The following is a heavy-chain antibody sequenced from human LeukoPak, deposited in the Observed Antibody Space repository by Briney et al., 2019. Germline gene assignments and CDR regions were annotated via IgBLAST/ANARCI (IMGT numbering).Heavy chain of an antibody. D-gene: IGHD2-8*01. CDR2: VRFDGGEK. J-gene: IGHJ4*02. CDR1: GFIFSSFG. V-gene: IGHV3-30*02. CDR3: AKGGARDVWYFAY. Sequence: GGSLSLSCAASGFIFSSFGIHWVRQTPGKGLEWVAFVRFDGGEKYYADSVKGRFTVSKDNSKNTLYLQINSLRPEDTAVCYCAKGGARDVWYFAYWGLGVLVTVSS.